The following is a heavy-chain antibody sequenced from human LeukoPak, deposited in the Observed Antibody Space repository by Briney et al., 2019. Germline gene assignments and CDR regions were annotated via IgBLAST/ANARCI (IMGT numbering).Heavy chain of an antibody. V-gene: IGHV3-11*01. CDR1: GFTFSDYY. CDR2: ISNSGTTI. J-gene: IGHJ6*02. CDR3: AREAWGMDV. Sequence: GGSLRLSRAASGFTFSDYYMRWIRQAPGKGLEWVAYISNSGTTIFYPDSVKGRFTISRDNAKNSLYLQMNSLRAEDTAVYYCAREAWGMDVWGQGTTVTVSS.